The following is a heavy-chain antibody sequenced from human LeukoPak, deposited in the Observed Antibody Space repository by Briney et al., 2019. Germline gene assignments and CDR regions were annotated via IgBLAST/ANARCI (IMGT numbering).Heavy chain of an antibody. D-gene: IGHD4-23*01. J-gene: IGHJ4*02. V-gene: IGHV3-30*03. CDR2: ISYDGSNK. CDR1: GFTFSSYG. Sequence: QPGGSLRLSCAASGFTFSSYGMHWVRQAPGKGLEWVAVISYDGSNKYYADSVKGRFTISRDNSKNTLYLQMNSLRAEDTAVYYYARDLQDGGNPGYWGQGTLVTVSS. CDR3: ARDLQDGGNPGY.